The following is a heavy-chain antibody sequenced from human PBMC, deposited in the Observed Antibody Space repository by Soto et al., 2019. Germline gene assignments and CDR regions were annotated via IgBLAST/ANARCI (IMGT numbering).Heavy chain of an antibody. CDR1: GGSFSGHY. Sequence: PSETLSLTCAVYGGSFSGHYWSWIRQPPGKGLEWIGEINHSGSTYYNPSLKSRVTISVDTSKNQFSLKLSSVTAADTAVYYCARHKSTNYYYGMDVWGQGTTVTVSS. J-gene: IGHJ6*02. CDR2: INHSGST. CDR3: ARHKSTNYYYGMDV. V-gene: IGHV4-34*01.